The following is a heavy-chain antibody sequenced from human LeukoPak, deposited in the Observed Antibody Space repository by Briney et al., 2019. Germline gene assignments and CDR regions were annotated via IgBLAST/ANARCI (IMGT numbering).Heavy chain of an antibody. CDR2: ISYDGTNK. CDR1: GFTFSNYA. V-gene: IGHV3-30*04. D-gene: IGHD2-15*01. J-gene: IGHJ6*03. Sequence: GGSLRLSCAASGFTFSNYAIHWVRQAPGKGLEWVSVISYDGTNKYYADSVKGRFTISRDNSKNTLYLQMNSLRAEDTAVYYCARILRYCSGGNCYSGGLGYMDVWGKGTTVTISS. CDR3: ARILRYCSGGNCYSGGLGYMDV.